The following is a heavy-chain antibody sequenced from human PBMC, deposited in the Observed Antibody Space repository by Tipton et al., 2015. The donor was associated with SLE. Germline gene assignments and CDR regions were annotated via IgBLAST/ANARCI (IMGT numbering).Heavy chain of an antibody. D-gene: IGHD2-2*01. CDR3: ARHEAGPADFDY. J-gene: IGHJ4*02. Sequence: LRLSCAVSGYSISSGYYWGWSRQPPGKGLEWIGSVSPGGNTYYNPSLKSRVTISVDTSKNQFSLKLSSVTAADTAVYYCARHEAGPADFDYWGQGTLVTVSS. CDR2: VSPGGNT. CDR1: GYSISSGYY. V-gene: IGHV4-38-2*01.